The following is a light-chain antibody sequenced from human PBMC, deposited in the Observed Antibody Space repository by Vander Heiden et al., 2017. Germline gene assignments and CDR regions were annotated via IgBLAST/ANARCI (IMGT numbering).Light chain of an antibody. J-gene: IGKJ1*01. CDR1: QNINNW. CDR2: KAS. Sequence: DIQMTQSPSTLAASVVYRVTITCRASQNINNWLAWYQQRPGKAPKLLIYKASTLESGVASRFSGSGSGTEFTLTISSLQPDDFATYYCHQYNSYSPSTFGQGTQVEIK. V-gene: IGKV1-5*03. CDR3: HQYNSYSPST.